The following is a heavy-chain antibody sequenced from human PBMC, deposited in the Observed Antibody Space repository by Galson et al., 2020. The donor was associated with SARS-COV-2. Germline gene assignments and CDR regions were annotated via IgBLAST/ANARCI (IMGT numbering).Heavy chain of an antibody. CDR2: ISNSGDNT. J-gene: IGHJ4*02. D-gene: IGHD1-1*01. CDR3: VKHGAAGTDGNCDY. V-gene: IGHV3-64D*06. Sequence: GESLKISCSASGFTFSTYAMHWVRQAPGKGLEFVSIISNSGDNTFHADSVKGRFTISRDNPKNTLYLQMSSLRAEDTALYYCVKHGAAGTDGNCDYWGQGTLVTVSS. CDR1: GFTFSTYA.